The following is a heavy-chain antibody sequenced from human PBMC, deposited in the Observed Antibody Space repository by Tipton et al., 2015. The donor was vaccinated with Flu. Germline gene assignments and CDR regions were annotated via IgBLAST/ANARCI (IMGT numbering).Heavy chain of an antibody. CDR1: GYSISSDYY. J-gene: IGHJ4*02. CDR3: ARVNLGGFDS. Sequence: TLSLTCTVSGYSISSDYYWGWIRQPPGKGLEWIGNVFHTGSSYYNPSLKSRVTISVDTSKNQFSLNVISVTAADTAVYYCARVNLGGFDSWGQGTLLTVSS. V-gene: IGHV4-38-2*02. D-gene: IGHD3-16*01. CDR2: VFHTGSS.